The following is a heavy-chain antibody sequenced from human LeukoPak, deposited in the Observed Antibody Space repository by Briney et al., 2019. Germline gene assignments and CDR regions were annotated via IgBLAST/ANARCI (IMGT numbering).Heavy chain of an antibody. J-gene: IGHJ4*02. V-gene: IGHV3-21*01. CDR1: GFTFSSYS. Sequence: PGGSLRLSCAASGFTFSSYSMNWVRQAPGKGLEWVSSISSSSSYIYYADSVKGRFTISRDNAKNSLYLQMNSLRAEDTAVYYCARGLGHDSSGIDYWGQGTLVTVSS. CDR2: ISSSSSYI. D-gene: IGHD3-22*01. CDR3: ARGLGHDSSGIDY.